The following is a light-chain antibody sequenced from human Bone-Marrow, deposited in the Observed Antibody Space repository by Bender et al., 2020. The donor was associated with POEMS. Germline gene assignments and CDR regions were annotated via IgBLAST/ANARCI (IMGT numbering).Light chain of an antibody. Sequence: QSALTQPASVSGSPGQSITISCTGTNSDVGTYNLVSWYQQHPGQAPKLIIYDVTERPSGLSTRFSGSKSGNSASLTISGLQAEDEAHYFCSSYADTSIVLFGGGTKVTVL. CDR3: SSYADTSIVL. J-gene: IGLJ2*01. V-gene: IGLV2-23*02. CDR2: DVT. CDR1: NSDVGTYNL.